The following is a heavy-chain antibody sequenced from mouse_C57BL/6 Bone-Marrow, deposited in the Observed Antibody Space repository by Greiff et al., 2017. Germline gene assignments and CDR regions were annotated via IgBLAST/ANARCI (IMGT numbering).Heavy chain of an antibody. CDR3: ARSGARRNYAMDY. CDR1: GYTFTSYW. J-gene: IGHJ4*01. Sequence: VQLQQPGAELVRPGSSVTLSCKASGYTFTSYWMDWVKQRPGQGLEWIGNIYPSDSETHYNQKFKDKATLTVDKSSSTAYMQLSSLTSDDSAVYYCARSGARRNYAMDYWGQGTPVTVSS. D-gene: IGHD3-1*01. CDR2: IYPSDSET. V-gene: IGHV1-61*01.